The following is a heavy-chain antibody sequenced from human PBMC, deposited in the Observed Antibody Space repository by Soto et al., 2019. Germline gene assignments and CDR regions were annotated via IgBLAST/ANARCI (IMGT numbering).Heavy chain of an antibody. CDR3: ARVGSTSWY. V-gene: IGHV3-74*01. CDR1: GFTFSSYW. Sequence: EVQLVESGGGLVQPGGSLRLSCAASGFTFSSYWMHWVRQPPGKGLVWVSRIDGAGRSTNYADTVKGRFTISRDNAKNTLYLQMNSLRAEDTAVYYCARVGSTSWYWGQGTLVTVSS. J-gene: IGHJ4*02. D-gene: IGHD6-6*01. CDR2: IDGAGRST.